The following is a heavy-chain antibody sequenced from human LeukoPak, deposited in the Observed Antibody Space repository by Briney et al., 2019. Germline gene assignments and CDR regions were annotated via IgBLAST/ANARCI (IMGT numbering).Heavy chain of an antibody. D-gene: IGHD3-10*01. J-gene: IGHJ3*02. CDR2: IWNDGSNK. CDR1: GFTFSSYW. Sequence: GGSLRLSCAASGFTFSSYWMSWVRQAPGKGLEWVAIIWNDGSNKYYGDSVKGRFTISRDNSKNTAYLQMNSLRGEDTALYYCAREGSSTIDFGSGTHSGGAFDIWGQGTVVTVSS. CDR3: AREGSSTIDFGSGTHSGGAFDI. V-gene: IGHV3-33*08.